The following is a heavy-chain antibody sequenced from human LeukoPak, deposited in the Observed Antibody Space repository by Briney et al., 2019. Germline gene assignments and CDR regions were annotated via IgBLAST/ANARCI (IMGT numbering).Heavy chain of an antibody. CDR1: GFTFSRHW. CDR2: IKQGGSEN. Sequence: PGGSLRLSCAASGFTFSRHWMSWVRQAPGKGLEWVVTIKQGGSENYYVDSVKGRFAISRDDANNSLYLQMNGLRVEDTALYYCVRGPHYGAYTDYFDYWGQGTLVTVSS. J-gene: IGHJ4*02. V-gene: IGHV3-7*01. CDR3: VRGPHYGAYTDYFDY. D-gene: IGHD4-17*01.